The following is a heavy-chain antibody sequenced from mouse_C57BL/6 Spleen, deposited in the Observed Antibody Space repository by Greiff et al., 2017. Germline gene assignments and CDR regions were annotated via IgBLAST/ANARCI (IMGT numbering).Heavy chain of an antibody. Sequence: EVQLQQSGAELVKPGASVKLSCTASGFNIKDYYMHWVKQRTEQGLEWIGRLDPEDGETKYDPKFQGKATITADTSSNTAYLQLSSLTSEDTAVYYCAAPPVRAYYVDYWGQGTTLTVSS. CDR2: LDPEDGET. D-gene: IGHD6-1*01. CDR1: GFNIKDYY. J-gene: IGHJ2*01. CDR3: AAPPVRAYYVDY. V-gene: IGHV14-2*01.